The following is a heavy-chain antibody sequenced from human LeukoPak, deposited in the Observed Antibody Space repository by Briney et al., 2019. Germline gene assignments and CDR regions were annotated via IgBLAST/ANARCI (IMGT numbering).Heavy chain of an antibody. D-gene: IGHD1-1*01. CDR2: ISADNGNT. V-gene: IGHV1-18*01. CDR1: GYTFTSYG. Sequence: GASVKVSCKASGYTFTSYGISWVRQAPGQGLGWMGWISADNGNTNYAQKLQGRVTMTTDRSTSTVYMELRSLRSDDTAFYYCARDKGISRDDTFDYWGQGTLVTVSS. CDR3: ARDKGISRDDTFDY. J-gene: IGHJ4*02.